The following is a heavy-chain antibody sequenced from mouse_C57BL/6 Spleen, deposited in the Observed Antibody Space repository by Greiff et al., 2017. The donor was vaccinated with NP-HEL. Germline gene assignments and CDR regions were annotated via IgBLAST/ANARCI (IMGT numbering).Heavy chain of an antibody. CDR3: ARSEDGYFPYYAMDY. V-gene: IGHV3-1*01. D-gene: IGHD2-3*01. Sequence: EVKLVESGPGMVKPSQSLSLTCTVTGYSITSGYDWHWIRHFPGNKLEWMGYISYSGSTNYNPSLKSRISITHDTSKNHFFLKLNSVTTEDTATYYCARSEDGYFPYYAMDYWGQGTSVTVSS. CDR2: ISYSGST. CDR1: GYSITSGYD. J-gene: IGHJ4*01.